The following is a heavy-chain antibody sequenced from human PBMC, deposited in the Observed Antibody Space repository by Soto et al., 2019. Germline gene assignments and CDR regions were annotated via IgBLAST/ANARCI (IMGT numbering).Heavy chain of an antibody. J-gene: IGHJ2*01. CDR2: IYWDDDK. CDR3: AHRGKIAAEYWYCDL. Sequence: QITLKESGPTLVKPTQTLTLTCTFSGFSLSTSGVGVGWIRQPPGKALEWLALIYWDDDKRYSPSLKSRLTITTYPSKNQAVLTMTNMDPVATATYYCAHRGKIAAEYWYCDLWGRGTLVTVSS. V-gene: IGHV2-5*02. D-gene: IGHD6-25*01. CDR1: GFSLSTSGVG.